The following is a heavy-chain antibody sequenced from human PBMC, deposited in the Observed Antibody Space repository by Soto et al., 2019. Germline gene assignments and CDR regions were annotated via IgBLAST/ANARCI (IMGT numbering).Heavy chain of an antibody. J-gene: IGHJ4*02. CDR2: IRSKANSYAT. CDR3: TSWESSAD. D-gene: IGHD1-26*01. Sequence: EVQLVESGGGLVQPGGSLKLSCAASGFTFSGSAMHWVRQASGKGLEWVGRIRSKANSYATAYAASVKGRFTISRDDSKNKAHLQMTSLKAEDTAVYYCTSWESSADWCQGTLVTVSS. V-gene: IGHV3-73*02. CDR1: GFTFSGSA.